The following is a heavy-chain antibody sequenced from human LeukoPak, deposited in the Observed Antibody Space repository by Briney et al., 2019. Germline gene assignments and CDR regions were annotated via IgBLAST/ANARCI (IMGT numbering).Heavy chain of an antibody. J-gene: IGHJ4*02. Sequence: GRSLRLSCAASGFTFSSYGMHWVRQAPGKGLEWVAVISYDGSNKYYADSVKGRFTISRDNAQNSLYLQMNSLRAEDTAVYYCARGVDCSSTSCSIPDYWGQGTLVTVSS. V-gene: IGHV3-30*03. D-gene: IGHD2-2*01. CDR1: GFTFSSYG. CDR3: ARGVDCSSTSCSIPDY. CDR2: ISYDGSNK.